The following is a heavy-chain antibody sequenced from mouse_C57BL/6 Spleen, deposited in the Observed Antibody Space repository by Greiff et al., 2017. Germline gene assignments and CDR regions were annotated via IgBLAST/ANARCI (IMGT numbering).Heavy chain of an antibody. CDR3: ASDDYYGSSSHFDY. D-gene: IGHD1-1*01. CDR2: IYPRDGST. Sequence: QVHVKQSGPELVKPGASVKLSCKASGYTFTSYDINWVKQRPGQGLEWIGWIYPRDGSTKYNEKFKGKATLTVDTSSSTAYMELHSLTSEDSAVYFCASDDYYGSSSHFDYWGQGTTLTVSS. J-gene: IGHJ2*01. CDR1: GYTFTSYD. V-gene: IGHV1-85*01.